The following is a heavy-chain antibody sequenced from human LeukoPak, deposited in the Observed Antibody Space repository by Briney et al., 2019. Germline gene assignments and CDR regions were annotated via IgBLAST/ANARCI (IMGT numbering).Heavy chain of an antibody. J-gene: IGHJ4*02. CDR1: GFTFSSYA. Sequence: GGSLRFSCAASGFTFSSYAMSWVRQAPGKGLEWVSAISGSGGSTYYADSVKGRFTISRDNSKNTLYLQMNSLRAEDTAVYYCAKDALGHTVTTRYFDYWGQGALVTVSS. V-gene: IGHV3-23*01. CDR3: AKDALGHTVTTRYFDY. D-gene: IGHD4-17*01. CDR2: ISGSGGST.